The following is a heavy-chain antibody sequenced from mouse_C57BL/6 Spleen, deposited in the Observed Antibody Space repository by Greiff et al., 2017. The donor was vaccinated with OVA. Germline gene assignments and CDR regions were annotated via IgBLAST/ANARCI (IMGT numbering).Heavy chain of an antibody. Sequence: EVKLVESGEGLVKPGGSLKLSCAASGFTFSSYAMSWVRQTPEKRLEWVAYISSGGDYIYYADTVKGRFTISRDNARNPLYLQMSSLKSEDTAMYYCTRVGSLYWYFDVWGTGTTVTVSS. CDR1: GFTFSSYA. V-gene: IGHV5-9-1*02. CDR2: ISSGGDYI. D-gene: IGHD3-1*01. CDR3: TRVGSLYWYFDV. J-gene: IGHJ1*03.